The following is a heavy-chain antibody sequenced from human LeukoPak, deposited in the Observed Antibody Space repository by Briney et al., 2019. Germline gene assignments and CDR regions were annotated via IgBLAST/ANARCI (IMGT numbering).Heavy chain of an antibody. D-gene: IGHD6-13*01. J-gene: IGHJ3*02. CDR1: GYTLTSYY. CDR3: ARYGFSSSWQGGWHAFDI. V-gene: IGHV1-46*01. Sequence: ASVKVSCKASGYTLTSYYMHWVRQAPGQGLEWMGIINPTVGDTIYAQKFQVRVTMTRDMSTSTVYMELSSLRSDDTAVYYCARYGFSSSWQGGWHAFDIWGQGTMVTVSS. CDR2: INPTVGDT.